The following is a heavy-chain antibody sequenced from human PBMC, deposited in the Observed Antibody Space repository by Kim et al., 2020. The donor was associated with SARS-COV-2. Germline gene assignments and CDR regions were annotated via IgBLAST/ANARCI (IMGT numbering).Heavy chain of an antibody. CDR2: ISSSSSTI. Sequence: GSLRLSCAASGFTFSSYSMNWVRQAPGKGLEWVSYISSSSSTIYYADSVKGRFTISRDNAKNSLYLQMNSLRDEDTAVYYCATLTHYYDSSGYYPLGYGMDVWGQGTTVTVSS. D-gene: IGHD3-22*01. J-gene: IGHJ6*02. CDR3: ATLTHYYDSSGYYPLGYGMDV. V-gene: IGHV3-48*02. CDR1: GFTFSSYS.